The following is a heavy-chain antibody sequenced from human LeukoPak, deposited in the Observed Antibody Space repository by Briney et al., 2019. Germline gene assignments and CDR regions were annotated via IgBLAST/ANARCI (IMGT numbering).Heavy chain of an antibody. J-gene: IGHJ6*02. CDR1: GGTFSSYA. D-gene: IGHD1-26*01. Sequence: ASVKVSYKAPGGTFSSYAISWVRQAPGQGLEWMGGIIPIFGTANYAQKFQGRVTITADESTSTAYMELSSLRSEDTAVYYCARAGGSYSHYYGMDVWGQGTTVTVSS. CDR3: ARAGGSYSHYYGMDV. CDR2: IIPIFGTA. V-gene: IGHV1-69*01.